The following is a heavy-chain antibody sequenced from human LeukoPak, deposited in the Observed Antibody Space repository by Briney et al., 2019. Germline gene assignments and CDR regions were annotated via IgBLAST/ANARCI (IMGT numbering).Heavy chain of an antibody. CDR1: GFTFSSYG. Sequence: PGGSLRPSCAASGFTFSSYGMHWVRQAPGKGLEWVAVISYDGSNKYYADSVKGRFTISRDNSKNTLYLQMNSLRAEDTALYYCARVSSIAARQDFDYWGQGTLVTVSS. V-gene: IGHV3-30*03. CDR3: ARVSSIAARQDFDY. J-gene: IGHJ4*02. D-gene: IGHD6-6*01. CDR2: ISYDGSNK.